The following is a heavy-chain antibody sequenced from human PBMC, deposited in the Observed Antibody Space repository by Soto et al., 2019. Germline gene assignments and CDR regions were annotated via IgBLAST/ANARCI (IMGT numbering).Heavy chain of an antibody. J-gene: IGHJ4*02. D-gene: IGHD2-15*01. CDR2: INSDGSST. CDR1: GFTFSSYW. Sequence: EVQLVESGGGLVQPGGSLRLSCAASGFTFSSYWMHWVRQAPGKGLVWVSRINSDGSSTSYADSVKGRFTISRDNAKNTRDLQINSLRGEDTGGYFCGRVFWRGGSWYQLDYWGQGTLVTVSS. V-gene: IGHV3-74*01. CDR3: GRVFWRGGSWYQLDY.